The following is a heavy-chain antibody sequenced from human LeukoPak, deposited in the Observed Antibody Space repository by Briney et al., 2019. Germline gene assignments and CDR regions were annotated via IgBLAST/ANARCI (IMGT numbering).Heavy chain of an antibody. J-gene: IGHJ4*02. Sequence: PSETLSLTCAVYGGSFSGYYWSWIRQPPGKGLEWIGEINHSGSTYYNPSLKSRVTISVDTSKNQFSLKLSSVTAADTAVYYCARSRNEYSSSRGYFDYWGQGTLVTVSS. CDR1: GGSFSGYY. V-gene: IGHV4-34*01. CDR2: INHSGST. CDR3: ARSRNEYSSSRGYFDY. D-gene: IGHD6-6*01.